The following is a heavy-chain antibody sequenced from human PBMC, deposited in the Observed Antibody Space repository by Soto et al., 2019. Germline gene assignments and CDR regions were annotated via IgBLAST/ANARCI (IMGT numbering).Heavy chain of an antibody. CDR1: GYTFSSYA. J-gene: IGHJ4*02. CDR3: ARDTGDGTFDF. V-gene: IGHV1-3*01. CDR2: INAGYGNT. Sequence: QVHLVQSGAEVRKPGASVKVSCKASGYTFSSYAMHWVRQAPGQRLEWMGWINAGYGNTKSSQKFQDRVTISRDTSASTAYMELTSLRSEATAVYYGARDTGDGTFDFWGQGTLVTVSS. D-gene: IGHD7-27*01.